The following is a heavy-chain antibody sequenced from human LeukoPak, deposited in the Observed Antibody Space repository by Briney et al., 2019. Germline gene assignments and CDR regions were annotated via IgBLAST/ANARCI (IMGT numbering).Heavy chain of an antibody. CDR3: ARRWAAAGTTPLYYYGMDV. D-gene: IGHD6-13*01. CDR1: GYTLTELS. Sequence: ASVKVSCKVSGYTLTELSMHWVRQAPGKGLEWMGGFDPEDGETIYAQKFQGRVTMTEDTSTDTAYMELSSLRSEDTAVYYCARRWAAAGTTPLYYYGMDVWGQGTTVTVSS. V-gene: IGHV1-24*01. J-gene: IGHJ6*02. CDR2: FDPEDGET.